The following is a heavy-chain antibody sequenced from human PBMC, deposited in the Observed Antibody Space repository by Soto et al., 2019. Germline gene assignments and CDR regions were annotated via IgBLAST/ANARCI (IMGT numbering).Heavy chain of an antibody. Sequence: GGSLRLSCAASGFTVSSNYMSWVRQAPGKGLEWVSVIYSGGSTYYADSVKGRFTISRDNSKNTLYLQMNSLRAEDTAVYYCARVGTTGDYYYYMDVWGKGITVPVSS. J-gene: IGHJ6*03. D-gene: IGHD4-17*01. CDR3: ARVGTTGDYYYYMDV. V-gene: IGHV3-66*01. CDR1: GFTVSSNY. CDR2: IYSGGST.